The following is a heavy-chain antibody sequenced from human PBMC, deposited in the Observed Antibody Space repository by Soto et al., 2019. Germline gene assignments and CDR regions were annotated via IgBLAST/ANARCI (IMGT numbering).Heavy chain of an antibody. J-gene: IGHJ6*02. CDR2: IDPSDSYT. CDR1: GYSFTSYW. V-gene: IGHV5-10-1*01. D-gene: IGHD2-2*01. Sequence: GESLKISCKGSGYSFTSYWISWVRQMPGKGLEWMGRIDPSDSYTNYSPSFQGHVTISADKSISTAYLQWSSLKASDTAMYYCARWGEDIVVVPDDIYRGPGGMDVWGQGTTVTVSS. CDR3: ARWGEDIVVVPDDIYRGPGGMDV.